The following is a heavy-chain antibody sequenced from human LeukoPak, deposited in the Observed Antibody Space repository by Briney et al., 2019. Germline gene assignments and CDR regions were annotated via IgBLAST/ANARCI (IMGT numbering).Heavy chain of an antibody. CDR1: GFTFRSYS. V-gene: IGHV3-21*01. J-gene: IGHJ4*02. CDR3: ARSQWLATPDYVDY. D-gene: IGHD6-19*01. Sequence: PGGSLRLTCAASGFTFRSYSMNWVRQAPGKGLEWVSSISSSSSYIYYADSVKGRFTISRDNAKNSLYLQMNSLRAEDTAVYYCARSQWLATPDYVDYWGQGTLVTVSS. CDR2: ISSSSSYI.